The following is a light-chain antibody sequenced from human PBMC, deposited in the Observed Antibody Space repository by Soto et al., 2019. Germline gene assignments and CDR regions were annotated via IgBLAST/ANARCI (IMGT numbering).Light chain of an antibody. CDR2: GGS. CDR1: QSVSSSY. CDR3: QQYGSSQHT. Sequence: EMGLAQSPGTVSLSPGERATLSCRASQSVSSSYLAWDQQKRGQAPRLLIYGGSSRATGIPDSFSGSGAGTDFTLTIPRLEPEDFAAYYCQQYGSSQHTFRRGTKVDIK. J-gene: IGKJ4*01. V-gene: IGKV3-20*01.